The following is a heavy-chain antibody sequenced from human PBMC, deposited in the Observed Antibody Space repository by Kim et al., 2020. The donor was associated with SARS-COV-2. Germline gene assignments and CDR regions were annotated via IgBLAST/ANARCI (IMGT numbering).Heavy chain of an antibody. CDR3: ARPTWFRESKRGGYYYYYGMDV. Sequence: GESLKISCKGSGYSFTSYWIGWVRQMPGKVLEWMGIIYPGDSDTRYSPSFQGQITISADKSISTAYLQWSSLKASDTAMYYCARPTWFRESKRGGYYYYYGMDVWGQGTTVTVSS. D-gene: IGHD3-10*01. V-gene: IGHV5-51*01. J-gene: IGHJ6*02. CDR2: IYPGDSDT. CDR1: GYSFTSYW.